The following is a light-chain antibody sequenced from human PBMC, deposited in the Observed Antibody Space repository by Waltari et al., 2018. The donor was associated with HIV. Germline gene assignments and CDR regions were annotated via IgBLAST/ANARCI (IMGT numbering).Light chain of an antibody. J-gene: IGLJ3*02. V-gene: IGLV3-25*03. CDR3: ESAHSSLWV. CDR2: KDR. Sequence: SYELTQPPPVSVSPGQTARITCSGDALPKQYAYWSQQKAGQAPVLVIYKDRERPSGIPERFFGSSSGTTVTLTISGVQAEDEADYYCESAHSSLWVFGGGTKLTVL. CDR1: ALPKQY.